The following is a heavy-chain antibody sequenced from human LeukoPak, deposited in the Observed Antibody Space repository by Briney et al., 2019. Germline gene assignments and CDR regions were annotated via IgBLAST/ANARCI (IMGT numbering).Heavy chain of an antibody. CDR1: GFTFSSYS. V-gene: IGHV3-48*04. CDR3: ARDNRRDGYNP. Sequence: GGSLRLSCAASGFTFSSYSMNWVRQAPGKGLEWVSYISSSSSTIYYADSVKGRFTTSRDNAKNSLYLQMNSLRAEDTAVYYCARDNRRDGYNPWGQGTLVTVSS. J-gene: IGHJ4*02. CDR2: ISSSSSTI. D-gene: IGHD5-24*01.